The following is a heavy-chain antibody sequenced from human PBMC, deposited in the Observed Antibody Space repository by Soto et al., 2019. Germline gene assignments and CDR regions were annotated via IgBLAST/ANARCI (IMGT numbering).Heavy chain of an antibody. CDR3: ARALGSRSYYVGENWFDP. V-gene: IGHV1-69*13. D-gene: IGHD1-26*01. Sequence: ASVKVSCKAAGGTFSSYAISWVRQAPGQGLEWMGGIIPIFGTANYAQKFQGRVTITADESTSTAYMELSSLRSEDTAVYYCARALGSRSYYVGENWFDPWGQGTLVTVSS. CDR1: GGTFSSYA. CDR2: IIPIFGTA. J-gene: IGHJ5*02.